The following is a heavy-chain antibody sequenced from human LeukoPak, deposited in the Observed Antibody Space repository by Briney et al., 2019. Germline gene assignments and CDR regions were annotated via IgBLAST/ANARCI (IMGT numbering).Heavy chain of an antibody. D-gene: IGHD2-21*01. CDR3: ARAEKAVIGTRDS. CDR1: GDSISNYY. Sequence: PSETLSLTCTVSGDSISNYYWSWIRQSPGKELEWIGYMYNRGSTIYNPSLKSRVTISTDTSKNQFSLRLTSVTAADTAVYYCARAEKAVIGTRDSWGQGPLLRVSS. J-gene: IGHJ4*02. CDR2: MYNRGST. V-gene: IGHV4-59*01.